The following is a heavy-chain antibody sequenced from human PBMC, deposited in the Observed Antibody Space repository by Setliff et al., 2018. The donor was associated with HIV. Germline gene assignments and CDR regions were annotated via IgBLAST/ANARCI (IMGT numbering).Heavy chain of an antibody. J-gene: IGHJ4*02. CDR2: VHYSGST. V-gene: IGHV4-59*01. D-gene: IGHD3-3*01. CDR3: ASEKKAWSVSDSFYEY. CDR1: GLSMSYNY. Sequence: PSETLSLTCTVSGLSMSYNYWTWIRQSPGKGLEWIGYVHYSGSTRYNPSLKSRVTISVDTSKKKFSLKLTSMTATDTAVYYCASEKKAWSVSDSFYEYWGQGVPFTVSS.